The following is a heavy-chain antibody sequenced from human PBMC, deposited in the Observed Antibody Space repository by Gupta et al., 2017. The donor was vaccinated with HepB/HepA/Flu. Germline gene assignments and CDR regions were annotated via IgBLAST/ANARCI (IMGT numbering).Heavy chain of an antibody. CDR3: ASTPFPPYCSGGSCYSVGWFDP. J-gene: IGHJ5*02. D-gene: IGHD2-15*01. CDR1: DGSISSSSYY. CDR2: IYYSGST. V-gene: IGHV4-39*01. Sequence: QLQLQESGPGLVKPSETLSLTCTVSDGSISSSSYYWGWIRQPPGKGLEWIGSIYYSGSTYYNPSLKSRVTISVDTSKNQFSLKLSSVTAADTAVYYCASTPFPPYCSGGSCYSVGWFDPWGQGTLVTVSS.